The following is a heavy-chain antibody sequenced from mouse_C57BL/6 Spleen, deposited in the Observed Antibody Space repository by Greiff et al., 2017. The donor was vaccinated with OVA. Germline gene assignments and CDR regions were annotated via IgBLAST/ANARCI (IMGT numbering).Heavy chain of an antibody. J-gene: IGHJ4*01. Sequence: EVQLQQSGPELVKPGASVKIPCKASGYTFTDYNMDWVKQSHGKSLEWIGDINPNNGGTIYNQKFKGKATLTVDKSSSTAYMELRSLTSEDTAVYYCARRGKNYDYDYAMDYWGQGTSVTVSS. CDR2: INPNNGGT. D-gene: IGHD2-4*01. CDR1: GYTFTDYN. V-gene: IGHV1-18*01. CDR3: ARRGKNYDYDYAMDY.